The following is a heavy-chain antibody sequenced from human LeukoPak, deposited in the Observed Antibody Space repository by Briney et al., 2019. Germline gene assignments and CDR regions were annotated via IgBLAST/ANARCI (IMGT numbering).Heavy chain of an antibody. D-gene: IGHD6-25*01. CDR3: ARARGTEAIDY. J-gene: IGHJ4*02. Sequence: SETLSLTCAVYGGTFSGYYWSWFRQPPGKGLEWIGDIDHGGSANYNPSLKSRVTTSVDTSKNQFSLKLSSVTAADTAIYYCARARGTEAIDYWGQGTLVTVSS. V-gene: IGHV4-34*01. CDR1: GGTFSGYY. CDR2: IDHGGSA.